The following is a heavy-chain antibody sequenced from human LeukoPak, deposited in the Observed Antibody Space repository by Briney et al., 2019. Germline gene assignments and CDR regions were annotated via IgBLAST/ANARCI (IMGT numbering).Heavy chain of an antibody. CDR2: IKGDGGSP. CDR3: ARVRGSYAVDY. Sequence: GGSLRLSCAASGFTFSNYWMHWVRRVPGKGLVWVSRIKGDGGSPTYADSVKGRFTISRDNAKHTLYLQMNSLRAEDTAVYYCARVRGSYAVDYWGQGALVTVSS. CDR1: GFTFSNYW. D-gene: IGHD1-26*01. J-gene: IGHJ4*02. V-gene: IGHV3-74*01.